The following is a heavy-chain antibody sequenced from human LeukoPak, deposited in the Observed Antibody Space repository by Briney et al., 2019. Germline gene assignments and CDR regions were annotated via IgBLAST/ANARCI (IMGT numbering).Heavy chain of an antibody. V-gene: IGHV4-34*01. CDR1: GGSFSGYY. Sequence: SETLSLTCAVYGGSFSGYYWSWVRQPPGKGLEWIGESNQRGSTNYNPSLKSRVTISVDTSKNQFSLRLTSMTAADTAVYYCARHSSSWPFDYWGQGTLVTVSS. CDR2: SNQRGST. J-gene: IGHJ4*02. CDR3: ARHSSSWPFDY. D-gene: IGHD6-13*01.